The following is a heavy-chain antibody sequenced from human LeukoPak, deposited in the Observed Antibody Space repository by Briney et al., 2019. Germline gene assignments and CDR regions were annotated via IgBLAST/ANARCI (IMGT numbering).Heavy chain of an antibody. CDR3: AKDSRGYSYGLFDY. CDR1: GFTFSSYG. V-gene: IGHV3-30*18. D-gene: IGHD5-18*01. CDR2: ISYDGSNR. Sequence: PGGSLRLSCAASGFTFSSYGMHWVRQAPGKGLEWVAVISYDGSNRYYADSMKGRFTISRDKSKNTLCVEMNSLRAEDTAVYYCAKDSRGYSYGLFDYWGQGTLVTVSS. J-gene: IGHJ4*02.